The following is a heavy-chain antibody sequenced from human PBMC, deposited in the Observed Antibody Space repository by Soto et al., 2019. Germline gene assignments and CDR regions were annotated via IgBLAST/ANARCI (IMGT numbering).Heavy chain of an antibody. CDR2: ISGSGGST. CDR1: GFTFSSYA. CDR3: AKVRSNLYGDYEY. V-gene: IGHV3-23*01. D-gene: IGHD4-17*01. Sequence: EVQLLESGGGLVQPGGSLRPSCAASGFTFSSYAMSWVRQAPGKGLEWVSAISGSGGSTYYEDSVKGRCTISRDNSKNTLYLQMNSLRAEDTAGDYCAKVRSNLYGDYEYWGQGTLVTGSS. J-gene: IGHJ4*02.